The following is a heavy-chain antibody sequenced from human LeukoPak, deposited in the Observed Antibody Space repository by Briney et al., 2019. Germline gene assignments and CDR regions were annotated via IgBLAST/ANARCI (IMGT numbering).Heavy chain of an antibody. CDR1: GGSISSYY. D-gene: IGHD3-10*01. J-gene: IGHJ4*02. CDR3: ATDNSYGSGSYYT. CDR2: IFYSGST. V-gene: IGHV4-59*01. Sequence: PSETLSLTCTVSGGSISSYYWSWIRQPPGKGLEWIGYIFYSGSTNYNPSLKSRVTISVDTSKNQFSLKLSSVTAADTAVYYCATDNSYGSGSYYTWGQGTLVTVSS.